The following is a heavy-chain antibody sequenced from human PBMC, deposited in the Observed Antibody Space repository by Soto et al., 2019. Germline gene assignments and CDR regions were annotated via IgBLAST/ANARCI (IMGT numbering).Heavy chain of an antibody. J-gene: IGHJ5*02. CDR3: ARQFNSITIYDGVDP. CDR2: IYPGDSDT. Sequence: GESLKISFKGSGYSFTCYWIGGVRQMPGKGLEWMGIIYPGDSDTRYSPSFQGQVTISADKSISTAYLQWSSLKASDTAMYYCARQFNSITIYDGVDPWGQGTLVTVSS. D-gene: IGHD3-3*01. CDR1: GYSFTCYW. V-gene: IGHV5-51*01.